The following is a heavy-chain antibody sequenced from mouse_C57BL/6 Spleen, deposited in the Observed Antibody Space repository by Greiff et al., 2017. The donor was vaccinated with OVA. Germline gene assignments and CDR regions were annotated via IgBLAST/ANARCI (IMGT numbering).Heavy chain of an antibody. J-gene: IGHJ2*01. CDR2: IDPSDSYT. D-gene: IGHD2-12*01. CDR3: ARPNTTRGDYFDY. V-gene: IGHV1-50*01. CDR1: GYTFTSYW. Sequence: QVQLQQPGAELVKPGASVKLSCKASGYTFTSYWMQWVKQRPGQGLEWIGEIDPSDSYTNYNQKFKGQATLTVDTSSSPAYMQLSSLTSEDSAVDNGARPNTTRGDYFDYWGQGTTLTVSS.